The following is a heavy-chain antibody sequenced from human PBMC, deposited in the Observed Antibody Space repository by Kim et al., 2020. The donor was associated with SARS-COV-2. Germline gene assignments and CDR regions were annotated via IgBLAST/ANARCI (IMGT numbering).Heavy chain of an antibody. CDR2: INAGNGNT. D-gene: IGHD4-17*01. J-gene: IGHJ3*02. Sequence: ASVKVSCKASGYTFTSYAMHWVRQAPGQRLEWMGWINAGNGNTKYSQKFQGRVTITRDTSASTAYMELSSLRSEDTAVYYCARDGLYGDHTAFDIWGQGTMVTVSS. CDR3: ARDGLYGDHTAFDI. V-gene: IGHV1-3*01. CDR1: GYTFTSYA.